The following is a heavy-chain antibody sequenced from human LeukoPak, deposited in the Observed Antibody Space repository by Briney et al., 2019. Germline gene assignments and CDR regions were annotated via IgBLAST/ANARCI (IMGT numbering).Heavy chain of an antibody. Sequence: PGGSLRLSCPASGFTFSSYAMHWVRQAPGKGLEYVSAISSNGGSTYYANSVKGRFTISRDNSKNTLYLQMGSLRAEDMAVYYCARGGLRFLEWPLIPHWGQGTLVTVSS. J-gene: IGHJ4*02. CDR2: ISSNGGST. CDR1: GFTFSSYA. CDR3: ARGGLRFLEWPLIPH. D-gene: IGHD3-3*01. V-gene: IGHV3-64*01.